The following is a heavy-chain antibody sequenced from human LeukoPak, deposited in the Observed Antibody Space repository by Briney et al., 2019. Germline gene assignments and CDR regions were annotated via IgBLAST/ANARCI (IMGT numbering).Heavy chain of an antibody. Sequence: GGSLRLSCAASGFTFSSYAMSWVRQAPGKGLEWVSYISNTYYTTYYADSVRGRFTISRDNAKNSLYLQMNTLRAEDTAVYYCARRIAVAGTLVGDRAFDIWGQGTMVIVSS. V-gene: IGHV3-48*03. CDR2: ISNTYYTT. CDR3: ARRIAVAGTLVGDRAFDI. D-gene: IGHD6-19*01. CDR1: GFTFSSYA. J-gene: IGHJ3*02.